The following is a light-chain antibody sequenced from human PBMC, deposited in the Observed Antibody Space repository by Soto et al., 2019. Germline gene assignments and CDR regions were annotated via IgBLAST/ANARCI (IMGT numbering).Light chain of an antibody. Sequence: QSVLTQPASVSGSPGQSITISCTGTSSDIGSYNLVSWYQQHPGKAPKLMIYEVSKRPSGVSNRFSGSKSGNTASLTISGFQAEDEADYYCCSYAGSRQVFGGGTKLTVL. CDR3: CSYAGSRQV. V-gene: IGLV2-23*02. J-gene: IGLJ3*02. CDR2: EVS. CDR1: SSDIGSYNL.